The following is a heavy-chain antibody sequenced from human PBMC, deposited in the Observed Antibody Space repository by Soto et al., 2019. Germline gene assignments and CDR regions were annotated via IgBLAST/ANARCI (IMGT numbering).Heavy chain of an antibody. CDR2: IRNKSYGGTT. CDR3: ARSQGYINGWGRGPYCYQGMDV. CDR1: GFTFGDYG. Sequence: GRSLRVSCTGSGFTFGDYGMTWVRHAPGKGLEWVGCIRNKSYGGTTEYAASVKGRLTIARDDCKSIAYLQMNHLTSEDTGVQYCARSQGYINGWGRGPYCYQGMDVWGHLTTVTVSS. D-gene: IGHD6-19*01. V-gene: IGHV3-49*04. J-gene: IGHJ6*02.